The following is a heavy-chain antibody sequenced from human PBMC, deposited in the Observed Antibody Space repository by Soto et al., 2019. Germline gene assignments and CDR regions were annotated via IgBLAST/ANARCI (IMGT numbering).Heavy chain of an antibody. CDR1: GGSISSGGYY. CDR3: ASYGSSSFFYRWFDP. CDR2: IYYSGST. V-gene: IGHV4-31*03. J-gene: IGHJ5*02. D-gene: IGHD6-6*01. Sequence: PSETLSLTCTVSGGSISSGGYYWSWIRQHPGKGLEWIGYIYYSGSTYYNPSLKSRVTISVDTSKNQFSLKLSSVTAADTAVYYCASYGSSSFFYRWFDPWGQGTLVTVSS.